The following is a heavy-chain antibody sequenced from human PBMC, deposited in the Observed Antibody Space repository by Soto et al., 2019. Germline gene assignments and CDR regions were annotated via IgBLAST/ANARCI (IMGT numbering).Heavy chain of an antibody. D-gene: IGHD3-16*01. J-gene: IGHJ4*02. CDR1: GFRFKSFV. V-gene: IGHV3-30*19. Sequence: QVQLVESGGCVVQPGTSLRLSCAASGFRFKSFVMHWVRQAPGKGLAWVAFTSYDGNNKDYGDSVKGRFTVSRDNSQNTLHLQMDFLRPEDTALYYCARWGTTGGFDLWGQGTLVCVSS. CDR2: TSYDGNNK. CDR3: ARWGTTGGFDL.